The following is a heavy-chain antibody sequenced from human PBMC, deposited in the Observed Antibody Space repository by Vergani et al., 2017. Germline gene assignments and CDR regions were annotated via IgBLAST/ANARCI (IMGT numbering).Heavy chain of an antibody. CDR1: GFTFSSYA. V-gene: IGHV3-23*01. Sequence: EVQLLESGGGLVQPGGSLRLSCAASGFTFSSYAMSWVRQAPGKGLEWVSAISGSGGSTYYADSVKGRFTISRDNSKNTLYLQMNSLRAEDTAVYYCAKGPRFGYGGKGGPYFDFWGQGTPVTGSP. D-gene: IGHD4-23*01. CDR3: AKGPRFGYGGKGGPYFDF. CDR2: ISGSGGST. J-gene: IGHJ4*02.